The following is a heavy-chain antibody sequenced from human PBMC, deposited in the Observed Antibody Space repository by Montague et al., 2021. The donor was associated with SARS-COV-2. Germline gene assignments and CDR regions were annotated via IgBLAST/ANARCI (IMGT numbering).Heavy chain of an antibody. V-gene: IGHV4-34*01. Sequence: SETLSLTCTVAGGSSIGFYWCWVRQPPGRGLEWIGEINHSGNTQYNPSLKSRVTMSSDTSRVHFSLRLTSVTAADTAIYYCARRLYSFGAGTYRDWGQGTLVAVSS. J-gene: IGHJ4*02. D-gene: IGHD2-21*01. CDR1: GGSSIGFY. CDR3: ARRLYSFGAGTYRD. CDR2: INHSGNT.